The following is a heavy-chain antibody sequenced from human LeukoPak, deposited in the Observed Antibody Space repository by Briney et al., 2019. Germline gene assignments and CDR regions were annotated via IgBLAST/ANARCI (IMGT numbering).Heavy chain of an antibody. D-gene: IGHD5-12*01. CDR2: IYPGDSDT. V-gene: IGHV5-51*01. Sequence: GESLKISCKGSGYSFTSYWIGWVRQMPGKGLEWMGTIYPGDSDTRYSPSFQGQVTISADKSISTAYLQWSSLKASDTAMYYCARHGRPDIVATQSDYWGQGTLVTVSS. CDR1: GYSFTSYW. CDR3: ARHGRPDIVATQSDY. J-gene: IGHJ4*02.